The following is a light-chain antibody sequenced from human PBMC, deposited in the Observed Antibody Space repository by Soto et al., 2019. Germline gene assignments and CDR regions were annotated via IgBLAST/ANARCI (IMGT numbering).Light chain of an antibody. J-gene: IGLJ3*02. Sequence: QAVLTQPPSASGTPGQMVTISWSGSSSNIGSNYVYWYQQLPGTAPKLLIYRNNQRPSGVPDRFSGSKSGTSASLAISGLRSEDEADYYCAAWDDSMSGPWVFGGGTQLTVL. V-gene: IGLV1-47*01. CDR3: AAWDDSMSGPWV. CDR1: SSNIGSNY. CDR2: RNN.